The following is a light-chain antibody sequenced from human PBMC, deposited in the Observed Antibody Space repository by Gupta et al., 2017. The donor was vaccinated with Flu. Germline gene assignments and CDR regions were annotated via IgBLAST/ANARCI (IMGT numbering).Light chain of an antibody. Sequence: QSVLTQPPSASGPPGQRVTISCSGSSSNIGSHSVYWYQQLPGAAPKLLIYRIDQRPSGVPDRFSGSKSGTSASLAISGLRSEDEADYYCATGDDSLSGRVFGGGTKLTVL. J-gene: IGLJ3*02. CDR1: SSNIGSHS. CDR3: ATGDDSLSGRV. V-gene: IGLV1-47*01. CDR2: RID.